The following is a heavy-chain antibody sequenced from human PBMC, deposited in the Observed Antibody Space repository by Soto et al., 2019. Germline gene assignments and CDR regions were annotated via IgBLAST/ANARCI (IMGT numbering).Heavy chain of an antibody. CDR3: AKDTHYHDTTGYYVFDY. CDR2: ISYDGSKK. V-gene: IGHV3-30*18. CDR1: EFTFSSYG. Sequence: QVQLVESGGGVVQPGRSLTLSCAASEFTFSSYGIHWVRQAPGKGLEWVAVISYDGSKKQYADSVKGRFTISRDNSKNTLHLQMNSLRAEDTAVYYCAKDTHYHDTTGYYVFDYWGQGTLVTVSS. D-gene: IGHD3-22*01. J-gene: IGHJ4*02.